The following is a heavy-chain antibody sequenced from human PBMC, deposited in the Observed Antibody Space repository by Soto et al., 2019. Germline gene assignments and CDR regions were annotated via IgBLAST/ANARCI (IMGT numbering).Heavy chain of an antibody. V-gene: IGHV1-69*01. J-gene: IGHJ6*02. D-gene: IGHD2-21*02. Sequence: QVQLVQSGAEVKKPGSSVKVSCKASGGTFSNHAISWVRQAPGQGLEWMGGIIPMFGTADYAQKFQGRVTITADESTTTAHMELSRLRSEDSAVYYCARDDATYCGGDCYRYFFYGLDVWGQGTTVTVSS. CDR1: GGTFSNHA. CDR3: ARDDATYCGGDCYRYFFYGLDV. CDR2: IIPMFGTA.